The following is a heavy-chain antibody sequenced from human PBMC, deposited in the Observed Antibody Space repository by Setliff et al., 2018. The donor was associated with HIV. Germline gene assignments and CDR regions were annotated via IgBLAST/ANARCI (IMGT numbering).Heavy chain of an antibody. D-gene: IGHD3-10*02. CDR3: TRDLTLFKL. CDR2: IITNGGTT. CDR1: GFTFNTYA. Sequence: GESLKISCAASGFTFNTYAMTWLRQAPGKGLDWVSSIITNGGTTFYADSVKGRLTISRDNSNNMLYLEMNNLRAEDTALYYCTRDLTLFKLWGQGTLVTVSS. V-gene: IGHV3-23*01. J-gene: IGHJ4*02.